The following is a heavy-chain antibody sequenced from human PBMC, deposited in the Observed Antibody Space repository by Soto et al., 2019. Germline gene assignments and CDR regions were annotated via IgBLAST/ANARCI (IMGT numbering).Heavy chain of an antibody. D-gene: IGHD2-21*01. J-gene: IGHJ3*01. Sequence: EVQLVESGGGLVQPGGSLRLSCAASGFTFSTYWMTWVRQAPGKGLEWVANINQDGSVQNYVDSVKGRFTISRDNAENSLYLQMNSLRAEDAAVYYCARELSPKYSTYWVDAFDFLGQGTMVTVSS. V-gene: IGHV3-7*05. CDR2: INQDGSVQ. CDR3: ARELSPKYSTYWVDAFDF. CDR1: GFTFSTYW.